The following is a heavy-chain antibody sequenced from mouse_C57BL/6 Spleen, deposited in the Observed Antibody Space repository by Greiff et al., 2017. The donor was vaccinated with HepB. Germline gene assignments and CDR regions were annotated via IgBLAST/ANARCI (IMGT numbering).Heavy chain of an antibody. V-gene: IGHV1-55*01. CDR2: IYPGSGST. J-gene: IGHJ1*03. CDR1: GYTFTSYW. Sequence: VKLQQPGAELVKPGASVKMSCKASGYTFTSYWITWVKQRPGQGLEWIGDIYPGSGSTNYNEKFKSKATLTVDTSSSTAYMQLSSLTSEDSAVYYCARYGNWYFDVWGTGTTVTVSS. CDR3: ARYGNWYFDV. D-gene: IGHD2-1*01.